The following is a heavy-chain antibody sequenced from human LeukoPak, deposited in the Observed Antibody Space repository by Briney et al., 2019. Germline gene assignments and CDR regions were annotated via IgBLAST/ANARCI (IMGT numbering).Heavy chain of an antibody. CDR2: MYYSGGT. V-gene: IGHV4-59*01. J-gene: IGHJ4*02. D-gene: IGHD5-24*01. CDR1: GGSINSYY. Sequence: PSETLSLTCTVSGGSINSYYWSWIRQPPGKGLEWIGHMYYSGGTNYNPSLKSRVTISVDTSKNQFSLKLSSVTAADTAVYYCTRRCKDAYTLYCFDYWGQGTPVIVSS. CDR3: TRRCKDAYTLYCFDY.